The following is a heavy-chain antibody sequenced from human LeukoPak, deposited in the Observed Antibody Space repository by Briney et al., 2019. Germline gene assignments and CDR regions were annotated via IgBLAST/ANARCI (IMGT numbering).Heavy chain of an antibody. CDR3: ARSPPRRLQLDHDAFDI. J-gene: IGHJ3*02. CDR1: GGSFSGYY. CDR2: INHSGST. D-gene: IGHD5-24*01. Sequence: SETLSLTCAVYGGSFSGYYWSWIRQPPGKGLEWIGEINHSGSTNYNPSLKSRVTISVDTSKNQFSLTLSSVTAADTAVYYCARSPPRRLQLDHDAFDIWGQGTMVTVSS. V-gene: IGHV4-34*01.